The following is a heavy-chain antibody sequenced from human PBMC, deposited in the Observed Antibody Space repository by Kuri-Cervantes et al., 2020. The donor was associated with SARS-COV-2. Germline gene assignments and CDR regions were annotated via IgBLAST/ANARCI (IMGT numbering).Heavy chain of an antibody. CDR3: AKEGKYSSGWYDCYYYMDV. D-gene: IGHD6-19*01. J-gene: IGHJ6*03. Sequence: ASVKVSCKASGYTFTSYGISWVRQAPGQGLEWMGWISAYNGNTNYAQKLQGRVTMTTDTSTDTAYMELSSLRAEDTDVYYCAKEGKYSSGWYDCYYYMDVWGKGTTVTVSS. CDR2: ISAYNGNT. CDR1: GYTFTSYG. V-gene: IGHV1-18*01.